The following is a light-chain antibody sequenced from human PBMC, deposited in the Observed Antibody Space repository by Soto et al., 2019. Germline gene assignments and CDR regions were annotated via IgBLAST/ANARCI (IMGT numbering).Light chain of an antibody. Sequence: ELVLTQSPGTLSLSPGERATLSCRASQSGSSSYLAWYQQKPGQAPRLLIYGASSRATGIPDRFSGSGSGTDFTLTISRLEPEDFAVYFCQQYGNSPPNTFGQGTKVEIK. CDR2: GAS. CDR3: QQYGNSPPNT. V-gene: IGKV3-20*01. J-gene: IGKJ2*01. CDR1: QSGSSSY.